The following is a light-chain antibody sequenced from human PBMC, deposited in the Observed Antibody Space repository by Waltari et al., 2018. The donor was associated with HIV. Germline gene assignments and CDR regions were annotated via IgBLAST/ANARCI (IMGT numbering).Light chain of an antibody. J-gene: IGLJ3*02. CDR3: TSYTSSSTWV. CDR2: EVS. CDR1: SSDIGGYNF. V-gene: IGLV2-14*01. Sequence: QSALTQPASVSGSPGQSITISCTGTSSDIGGYNFVSWYQQHPGKAPKLMIYEVSNRPSGVSNRFYGSTSGSTASLTISGLQAEDEADYYCTSYTSSSTWVFGGGTKVTVL.